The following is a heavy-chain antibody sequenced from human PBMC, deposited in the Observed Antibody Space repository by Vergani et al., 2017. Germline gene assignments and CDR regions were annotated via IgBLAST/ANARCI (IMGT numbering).Heavy chain of an antibody. D-gene: IGHD5-12*01. Sequence: EVQLVESGGGLVQPGGSPRLSCAASGFTFSSYTMNWVRQAPGKGLEWVSYISSSSSTIYYADSVKGRFTISRDNAKNSLYLQMNSLRAEDTAVYYCARDRGYSKDYYYYYGMDVWGQGTTVTVSS. CDR2: ISSSSSTI. V-gene: IGHV3-48*01. CDR1: GFTFSSYT. J-gene: IGHJ6*02. CDR3: ARDRGYSKDYYYYYGMDV.